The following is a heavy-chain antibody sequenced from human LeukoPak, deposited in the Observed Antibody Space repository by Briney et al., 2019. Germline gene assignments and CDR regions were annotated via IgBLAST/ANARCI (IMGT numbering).Heavy chain of an antibody. D-gene: IGHD2-2*01. V-gene: IGHV4-61*02. Sequence: SETLSLTCTVSGGSISSGSYYWSWIRQPAGKGLEWIGRIYTSGSTNYNPSLKSRVTISVDTSKNQFSLKLSSVTAADTAVYYCARAAAGGYCSSTSCSYYYYYYGMDVWGQGTTVTVSS. J-gene: IGHJ6*02. CDR1: GGSISSGSYY. CDR3: ARAAAGGYCSSTSCSYYYYYYGMDV. CDR2: IYTSGST.